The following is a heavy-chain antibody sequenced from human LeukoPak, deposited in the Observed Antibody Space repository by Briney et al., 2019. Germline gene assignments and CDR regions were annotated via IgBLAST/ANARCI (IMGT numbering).Heavy chain of an antibody. CDR1: GGSISSRSYY. Sequence: PSETLSLTCSVSGGSISSRSYYWGWIRQPPGKGLEWIGTISYSGNTYSNPSLKSRVTISVDTSKNQFSLKLSSVTAADTAVYYCARHPNYYDSTGYYPLYYFDYWGQGTLVTVSS. V-gene: IGHV4-39*01. J-gene: IGHJ4*02. CDR3: ARHPNYYDSTGYYPLYYFDY. D-gene: IGHD3-22*01. CDR2: ISYSGNT.